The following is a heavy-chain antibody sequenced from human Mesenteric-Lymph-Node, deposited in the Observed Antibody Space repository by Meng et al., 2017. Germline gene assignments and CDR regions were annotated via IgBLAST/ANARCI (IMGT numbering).Heavy chain of an antibody. CDR3: ERLSWGLTGNDY. D-gene: IGHD3-9*01. Sequence: ASVKVSCKASGYTFTSYAINWVRQAPGQGREWMGWIKGNTGDPAYAQRVTGRFVLSLDKSVSTAYLEISSLETEDTDVYYFERLSWGLTGNDYWGQGTLVTVSS. CDR1: GYTFTSYA. J-gene: IGHJ4*02. CDR2: IKGNTGDP. V-gene: IGHV7-4-1*02.